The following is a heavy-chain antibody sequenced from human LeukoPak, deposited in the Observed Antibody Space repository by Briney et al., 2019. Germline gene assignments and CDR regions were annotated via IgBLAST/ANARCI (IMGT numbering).Heavy chain of an antibody. V-gene: IGHV4-59*01. Sequence: SETLSLTCTVSGGSISSYYWSWIRQPPGKGLEWIGYFYYSGSTNYNPSLKSRVTISVDTSKNQFSLKLSSVTAADTAVYYRARESDFWSGYYYDAFDIGGQGTMVTVSS. CDR1: GGSISSYY. D-gene: IGHD3-3*01. CDR3: ARESDFWSGYYYDAFDI. J-gene: IGHJ3*02. CDR2: FYYSGST.